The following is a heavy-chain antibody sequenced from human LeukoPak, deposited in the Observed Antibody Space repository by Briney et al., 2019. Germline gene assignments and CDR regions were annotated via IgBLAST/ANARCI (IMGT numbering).Heavy chain of an antibody. J-gene: IGHJ6*03. Sequence: GGSLRLSCAASGFTFSSYVIHWVRQAPGKGLEWLAVISYDGTNKYYADFVKGRFTISRDHSQSTVDLQMNTLGGADTAVYYCVRSPTYYNMDVWGKGTTVTVSS. CDR3: VRSPTYYNMDV. V-gene: IGHV3-30*03. CDR2: ISYDGTNK. CDR1: GFTFSSYV.